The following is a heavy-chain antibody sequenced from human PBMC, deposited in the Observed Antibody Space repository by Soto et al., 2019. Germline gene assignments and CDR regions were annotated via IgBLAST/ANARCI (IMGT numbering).Heavy chain of an antibody. D-gene: IGHD3-9*01. Sequence: EVQLVESGGGLTQPGVSLRLSCAASGFTVGSNYMSWVRQAPGKGLEWVSVIYSEGTPYYADSVKGRFTISRETSNNTPYLHMNNLRAEDTAVYYCARSTYYDILAGSYYYYAMDVWGQGTTVTVSS. J-gene: IGHJ6*02. V-gene: IGHV3-53*01. CDR3: ARSTYYDILAGSYYYYAMDV. CDR2: IYSEGTP. CDR1: GFTVGSNY.